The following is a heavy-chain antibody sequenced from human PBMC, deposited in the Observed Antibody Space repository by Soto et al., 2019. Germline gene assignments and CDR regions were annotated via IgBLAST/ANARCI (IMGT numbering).Heavy chain of an antibody. CDR3: ARRSSTYLNEIIYDP. D-gene: IGHD2-2*01. CDR2: IKTQSGDT. CDR1: RYTVTSYE. V-gene: IGHV1-2*02. J-gene: IGHJ5*02. Sequence: ASVKVSGNASRYTVTSYEIFWVRHSPGQGLEWMGWIKTQSGDTHYAQNFQGRVTMTRDTSISTVYMDLNNLLSDHTAVYYCARRSSTYLNEIIYDPWGQGTLVTVSS.